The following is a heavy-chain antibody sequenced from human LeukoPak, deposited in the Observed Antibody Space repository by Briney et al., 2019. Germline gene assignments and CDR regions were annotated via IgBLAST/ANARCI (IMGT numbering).Heavy chain of an antibody. CDR2: IYHRGSN. D-gene: IGHD1-7*01. CDR1: GGSVSSSNW. J-gene: IGHJ3*02. CDR3: ARTPGGGTQPFFDI. Sequence: PGTLSLTCAVSGGSVSSSNWWSWVRQPPGKGLEWIGEIYHRGSNNYNPSLRGRVTISLDTSKNQISLKLTSVTAADTAVYYCARTPGGGTQPFFDIWGQGSMVTVSS. V-gene: IGHV4-4*03.